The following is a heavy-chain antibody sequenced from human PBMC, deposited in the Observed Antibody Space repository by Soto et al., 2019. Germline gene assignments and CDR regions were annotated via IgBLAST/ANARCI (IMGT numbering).Heavy chain of an antibody. V-gene: IGHV4-39*01. Sequence: QPPGKGLEWIGSSYYSVSTYYNPSLNSRVTISVDTSKNQFSLTVTSVTAADTAVFFQAEDGIRAVRSVSAFLLNRSSDL. CDR3: AEDGIRAVRSVSAFLLNRSSDL. D-gene: IGHD2-2*01. CDR2: SYYSVST. J-gene: IGHJ2*01.